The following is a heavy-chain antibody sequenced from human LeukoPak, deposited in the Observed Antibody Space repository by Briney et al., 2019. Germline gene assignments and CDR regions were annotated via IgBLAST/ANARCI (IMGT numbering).Heavy chain of an antibody. Sequence: GGSLRLSCAASGFTVSNNYMTWVRQAPGKGLEWVSIIFSGGTTYYADSVKGRFTISRDNSNNTVYLQMNSLGAEDTAVYYCASLSGGQWLAQGDYWGQGTLVTVSS. CDR1: GFTVSNNY. CDR3: ASLSGGQWLAQGDY. D-gene: IGHD6-19*01. V-gene: IGHV3-66*01. J-gene: IGHJ4*02. CDR2: IFSGGTT.